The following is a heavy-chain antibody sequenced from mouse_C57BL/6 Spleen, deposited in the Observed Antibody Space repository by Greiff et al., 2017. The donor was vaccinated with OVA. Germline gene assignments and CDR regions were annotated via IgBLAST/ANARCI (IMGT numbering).Heavy chain of an antibody. CDR3: ARSADGYDAMDY. CDR1: GYTFTSYW. CDR2: IDPSDSYT. V-gene: IGHV1-50*01. J-gene: IGHJ4*01. D-gene: IGHD2-3*01. Sequence: VQLQQPGAELVKPGASVKLSCKASGYTFTSYWMQWVKQRPGQGLEWIGEIDPSDSYTNYNQKFKGKATLTVDTSSSTAFMQLSSLTSEDSAVYYCARSADGYDAMDYWGQGTSVTVSS.